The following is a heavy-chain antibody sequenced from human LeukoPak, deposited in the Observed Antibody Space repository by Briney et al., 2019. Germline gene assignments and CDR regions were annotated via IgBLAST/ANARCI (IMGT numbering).Heavy chain of an antibody. V-gene: IGHV3-30*04. CDR1: GFTFSSYA. Sequence: GGSLRLSCAASGFTFSSYAMHWVRQAPGKGLEWVAVISYDGSNKYYADSVKGRFTISRDNSKNTLYLQMNSLRAEDTAVYYCTRTVEMAFFWGQGTLVTVSS. D-gene: IGHD5-24*01. CDR3: TRTVEMAFF. CDR2: ISYDGSNK. J-gene: IGHJ4*02.